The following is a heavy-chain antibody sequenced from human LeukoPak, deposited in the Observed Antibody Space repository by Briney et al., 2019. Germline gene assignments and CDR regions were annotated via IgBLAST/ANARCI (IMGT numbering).Heavy chain of an antibody. CDR3: ARCWYYDTTGYFSRDFSAFDI. CDR2: ISSSRSYI. Sequence: GGSLRLSCAASGLTFSTYTMNWVRQAPGKGLEWVSSISSSRSYIYYADSVLGRFTISRDDAKNSLYLQMNSLRAEDTAIYYCARCWYYDTTGYFSRDFSAFDIWGQGTVVTVSS. V-gene: IGHV3-21*01. J-gene: IGHJ3*02. D-gene: IGHD3-22*01. CDR1: GLTFSTYT.